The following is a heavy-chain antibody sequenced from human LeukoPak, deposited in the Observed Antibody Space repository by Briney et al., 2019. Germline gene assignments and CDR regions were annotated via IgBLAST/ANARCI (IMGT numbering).Heavy chain of an antibody. CDR1: GFTFSSYA. Sequence: PGGSLRLSCAASGFTFSSYAMHWVRQAPGKGLKYVSAISSNGGSTYYANSVKGRFTISRDNSKNTLYLQMGSLRAEDMAVYYCARSAFNRYDFWSGYQDYWGQGTLVTVSS. D-gene: IGHD3-3*01. J-gene: IGHJ4*02. V-gene: IGHV3-64*01. CDR2: ISSNGGST. CDR3: ARSAFNRYDFWSGYQDY.